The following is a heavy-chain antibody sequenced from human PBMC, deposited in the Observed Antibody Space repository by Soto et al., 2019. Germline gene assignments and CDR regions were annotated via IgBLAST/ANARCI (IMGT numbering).Heavy chain of an antibody. CDR1: GYTFTSYG. V-gene: IGHV1-18*01. CDR3: ARDRVPYCSGGSCQNDAFDI. J-gene: IGHJ3*02. Sequence: QVQLVQSGAEVKKPGASVKVSCKASGYTFTSYGISWVRQAPGQGLEWMGWISAYNGNTNYAQKLQGRVTMTPDTSTSTAYMELRSLRSDDTAVYYCARDRVPYCSGGSCQNDAFDIWGQGTMVTVSS. D-gene: IGHD2-15*01. CDR2: ISAYNGNT.